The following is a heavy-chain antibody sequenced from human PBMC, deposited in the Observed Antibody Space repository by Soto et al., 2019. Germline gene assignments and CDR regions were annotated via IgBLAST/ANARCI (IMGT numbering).Heavy chain of an antibody. CDR3: ARDRKDAFDI. CDR1: GFTFSSYA. V-gene: IGHV3-30-3*01. Sequence: QVQLVESGGGVVQPGRSLRLSCVASGFTFSSYAMHWVRQAPGKGLEWVAVISYDGSNKYYADSVKGRFTISRDNSKNTLYLQMNSLRAEDTAVYYCARDRKDAFDIWGQGTMVTVSS. CDR2: ISYDGSNK. J-gene: IGHJ3*02.